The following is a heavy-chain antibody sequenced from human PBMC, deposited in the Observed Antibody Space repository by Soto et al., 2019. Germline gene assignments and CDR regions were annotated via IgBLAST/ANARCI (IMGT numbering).Heavy chain of an antibody. CDR3: ARERGFVRGVLRYYLDY. CDR1: GYSFRSYG. J-gene: IGHJ4*02. Sequence: QVKLVESGGGVVQPGGSLRLSCAASGYSFRSYGMHWVRQAPGKGLEWVALIWYDGSNEYYADSVQGRFTISRDNSETTVYLQMNSLSVEETAIHYCARERGFVRGVLRYYLDYWGQGTLVTVSS. D-gene: IGHD3-10*01. V-gene: IGHV3-33*01. CDR2: IWYDGSNE.